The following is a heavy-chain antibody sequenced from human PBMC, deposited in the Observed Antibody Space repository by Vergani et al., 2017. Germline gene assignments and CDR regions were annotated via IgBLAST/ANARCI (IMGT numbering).Heavy chain of an antibody. V-gene: IGHV3-30*18. CDR1: GFTFSSYS. J-gene: IGHJ4*02. CDR2: ISYDGSNK. Sequence: VQLVESGGGLVQPGGSLRLSCAASGFTFSSYSMNWVRQAPGKGLEWVAVISYDGSNKYYADSVKGRFTISRDNSKNTLYLQMNSLRAEDTAVYYCAKVRYSSGLTFDYWGQGTLVTVSS. D-gene: IGHD6-19*01. CDR3: AKVRYSSGLTFDY.